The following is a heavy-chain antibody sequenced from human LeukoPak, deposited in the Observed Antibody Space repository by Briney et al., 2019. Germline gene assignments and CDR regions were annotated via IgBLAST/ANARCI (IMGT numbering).Heavy chain of an antibody. CDR3: ARDPYDSSGDDAFDI. V-gene: IGHV4-39*07. J-gene: IGHJ3*02. CDR2: IYYSGST. CDR1: GGSISSSSYY. D-gene: IGHD3-22*01. Sequence: SETLSLTCTASGGSISSSSYYWGWIRQPPGKGLEWIGSIYYSGSTYYNPSLKSRVTISVDTSKNQFSLKLSSVTAADTAVYYCARDPYDSSGDDAFDIWGQGTMVTVSS.